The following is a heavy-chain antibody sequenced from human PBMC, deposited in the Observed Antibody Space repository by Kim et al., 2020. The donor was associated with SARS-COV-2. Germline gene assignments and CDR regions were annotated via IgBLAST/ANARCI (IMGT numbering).Heavy chain of an antibody. CDR2: INHSGST. V-gene: IGHV4-34*01. CDR3: ATSAHDSSGYYGNWFDP. J-gene: IGHJ5*02. Sequence: SETLSLTCAVYGGSFSGYYWSWIRQPPGKGLEWIGEINHSGSTNYNPSLKSRVTISVDTSKNQFSLKLSSVTAADTAVYYCATSAHDSSGYYGNWFDPWG. CDR1: GGSFSGYY. D-gene: IGHD3-22*01.